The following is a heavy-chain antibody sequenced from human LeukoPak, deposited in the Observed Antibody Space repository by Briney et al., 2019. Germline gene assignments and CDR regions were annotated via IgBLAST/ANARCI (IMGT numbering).Heavy chain of an antibody. CDR3: ARDRITGTTGGGDY. V-gene: IGHV3-48*02. CDR2: ISSGSSSI. Sequence: PGGSLRLSCAASGFTFSSYNMNWVRQAPGKGLEWVSYISSGSSSIYYADSVKGRFTISRDNAKNSLYLQMNSPRDEDTAVYYCARDRITGTTGGGDYWGQGTLVTVSS. D-gene: IGHD1-7*01. J-gene: IGHJ4*02. CDR1: GFTFSSYN.